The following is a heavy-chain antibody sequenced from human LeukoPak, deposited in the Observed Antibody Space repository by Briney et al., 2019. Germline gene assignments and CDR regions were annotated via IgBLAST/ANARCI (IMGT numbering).Heavy chain of an antibody. J-gene: IGHJ4*02. D-gene: IGHD3-10*01. CDR2: IYSGGST. CDR3: AKEHGSGSYYVGY. CDR1: GFTVSSNY. V-gene: IGHV3-53*01. Sequence: PGGSLRLSCAASGFTVSSNYMSWVRQAPGKGLQWVSVIYSGGSTYYADSVKGRFTISRDNSKNTLYLQMNSLRAEDTAVYYCAKEHGSGSYYVGYWGQGTLVTVSS.